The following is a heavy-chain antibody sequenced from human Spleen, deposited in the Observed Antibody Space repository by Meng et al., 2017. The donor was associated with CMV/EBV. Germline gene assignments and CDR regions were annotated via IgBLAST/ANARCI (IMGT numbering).Heavy chain of an antibody. CDR2: IYSGGGSP. CDR3: ASGFWSGYTY. J-gene: IGHJ4*02. CDR1: GFTFPSYA. D-gene: IGHD3-3*01. V-gene: IGHV3-23*03. Sequence: GESLKISCAASGFTFPSYAMSWVRQAPGKGLEWVSLIYSGGGSPYYADSVKGRFTISRDNSKNTLYLQMNSLRAEDTAVYYCASGFWSGYTYWGQGTLVTVSS.